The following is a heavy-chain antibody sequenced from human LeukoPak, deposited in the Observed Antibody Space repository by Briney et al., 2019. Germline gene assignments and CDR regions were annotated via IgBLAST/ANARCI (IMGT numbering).Heavy chain of an antibody. D-gene: IGHD6-19*01. J-gene: IGHJ4*02. V-gene: IGHV1-69*04. CDR3: ARDTDPSGYSSGWYSNSAFY. CDR1: GGTFSSYA. CDR2: IIPILGIA. Sequence: SVKVSCKASGGTFSSYAISWVRQAPGQGLEWMGRIIPILGIANYAQKFQGRVTITADKSTSTAYMELSSLRSEDTAVYYCARDTDPSGYSSGWYSNSAFYWGQGTLVTVSS.